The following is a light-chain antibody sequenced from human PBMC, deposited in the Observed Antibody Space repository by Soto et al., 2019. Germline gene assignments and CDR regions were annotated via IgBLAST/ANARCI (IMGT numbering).Light chain of an antibody. V-gene: IGLV1-44*01. CDR2: NNN. CDR1: SSNIGSNT. Sequence: QSVLTQPPSASGTPGQRVTISCSGSSSNIGSNTVNWYQQLPGTAPKLLIYNNNQRPSGVPDRFSGSKSGTSASLAISGLQSEDEADYDCAAWDDSLNALVFGTGTKLTVL. CDR3: AAWDDSLNALV. J-gene: IGLJ1*01.